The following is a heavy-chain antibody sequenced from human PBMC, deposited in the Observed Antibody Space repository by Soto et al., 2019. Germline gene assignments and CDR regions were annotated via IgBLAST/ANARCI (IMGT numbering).Heavy chain of an antibody. V-gene: IGHV1-69*06. D-gene: IGHD1-26*01. Sequence: QVVLLQSGAEVKEPGSSVRVSCQVSGSTFNNFAFSWVRQAPGHGPEWMGGIVGISNTAEYSQRFQDRVTITADTSTNTLYMELGSLTVEDTAVYYCARAIKRWEVNYYFDFWGQGTLVTVSS. CDR2: IVGISNTA. CDR3: ARAIKRWEVNYYFDF. J-gene: IGHJ4*02. CDR1: GSTFNNFA.